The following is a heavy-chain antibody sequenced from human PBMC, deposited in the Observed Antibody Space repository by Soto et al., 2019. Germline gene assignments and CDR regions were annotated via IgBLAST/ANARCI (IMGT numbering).Heavy chain of an antibody. CDR3: ARVGGFGATTIDY. V-gene: IGHV4-30-4*01. D-gene: IGHD3-10*01. CDR1: GGSISSGDYY. Sequence: QVQLQESGPGLVKPSQTLSLTCTVSGGSISSGDYYWSWIRQPPGKGLEWIGYIYYSGSTYYNPSLKSRVTISVDTSKNQFSLKPSSVTAADTAVYYCARVGGFGATTIDYWGQGTLVTVSS. J-gene: IGHJ4*02. CDR2: IYYSGST.